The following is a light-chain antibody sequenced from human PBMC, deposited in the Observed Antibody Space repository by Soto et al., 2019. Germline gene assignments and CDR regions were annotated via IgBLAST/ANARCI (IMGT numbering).Light chain of an antibody. CDR2: DAS. CDR1: QSISSW. CDR3: QQYNSYLGT. Sequence: DIQMTQSPSTLSASVGDRVTITCRASQSISSWLAWYQQKPGKAPKLLIYDASSLERGVPSRFSGSGSGTEFTLTISSLQPDDFATYYCQQYNSYLGTFGQGTKVEIK. J-gene: IGKJ1*01. V-gene: IGKV1-5*01.